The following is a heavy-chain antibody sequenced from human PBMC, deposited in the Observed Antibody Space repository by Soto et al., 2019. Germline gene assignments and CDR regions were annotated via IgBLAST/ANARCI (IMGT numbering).Heavy chain of an antibody. CDR1: GGSFSGYY. Sequence: QVQLQQWGAGLLKPSETLSLTCAVYGGSFSGYYWSWIRQPPGKGLEWIGEINHSGSTNYNPSLKSRVTISVDTSKNQFSLKLSSVTAADTAVYYCARGLGPVLPAYYYYYYGMDVWGQGTTVTVSS. D-gene: IGHD3-10*01. V-gene: IGHV4-34*01. J-gene: IGHJ6*02. CDR3: ARGLGPVLPAYYYYYYGMDV. CDR2: INHSGST.